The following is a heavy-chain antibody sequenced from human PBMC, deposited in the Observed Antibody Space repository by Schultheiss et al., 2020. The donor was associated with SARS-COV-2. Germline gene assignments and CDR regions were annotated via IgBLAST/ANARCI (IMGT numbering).Heavy chain of an antibody. CDR2: IIPNSGGT. J-gene: IGHJ3*02. V-gene: IGHV1-2*04. Sequence: ASVKVSCKASGYTFTGYYMHWVRQAPGQGLEWMGGIIPNSGGTNYAQKFQGWVTMTRDTSISTAYMELSSLRSEDTAVYYCAKDSRRYCSGGSCSGPNAFDIWGQGTMVTVSS. D-gene: IGHD2-15*01. CDR3: AKDSRRYCSGGSCSGPNAFDI. CDR1: GYTFTGYY.